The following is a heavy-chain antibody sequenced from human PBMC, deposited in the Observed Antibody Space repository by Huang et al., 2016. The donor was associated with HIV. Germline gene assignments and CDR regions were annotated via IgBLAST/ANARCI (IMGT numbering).Heavy chain of an antibody. D-gene: IGHD2-2*01. V-gene: IGHV4-39*01. CDR3: ASGEYGKNAYDI. Sequence: QLHLQQSGPGLVRPSETLSLICTVSGGSITSSNHYWGWIRQTPGKCLEWIGNFSYSGDAYYTPSLKNRVSISIDTSKSQFSLRLSSVIATDTAVYYCASGEYGKNAYDIWGQGTVVTVSA. CDR1: GGSITSSNHY. J-gene: IGHJ3*02. CDR2: FSYSGDA.